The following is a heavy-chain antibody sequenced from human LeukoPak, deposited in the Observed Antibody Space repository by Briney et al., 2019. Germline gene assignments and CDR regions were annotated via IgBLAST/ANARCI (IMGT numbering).Heavy chain of an antibody. CDR1: GFTFSSYS. CDR3: ARRQYQLLKGNYYYMDV. CDR2: ISCSSSTI. Sequence: PGGALRLSCAASGFTFSSYSMIWVRHAPGKGLRRVSYISCSSSTIYYAASVKGRFTISRDNAKNSLYLQMNSLRAEDTAVYYRARRQYQLLKGNYYYMDVWGKGTTVTVSS. D-gene: IGHD2-2*01. J-gene: IGHJ6*03. V-gene: IGHV3-48*01.